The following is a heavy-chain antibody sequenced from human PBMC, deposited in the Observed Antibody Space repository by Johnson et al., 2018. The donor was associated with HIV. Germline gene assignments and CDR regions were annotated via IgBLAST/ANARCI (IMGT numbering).Heavy chain of an antibody. Sequence: VQLVESGGGVVQPGRSLRLSCAASGFTFSSYAVHWVRQAPGKGLEWVAVISYDGSNKYYADSVKGRFTISRDNSKNTLYLQMNSLRAEDTAVYYCAREGEGYSSSWYDAFDIWCQGTMVTVSS. D-gene: IGHD6-13*01. V-gene: IGHV3-30-3*01. CDR3: AREGEGYSSSWYDAFDI. CDR2: ISYDGSNK. J-gene: IGHJ3*02. CDR1: GFTFSSYA.